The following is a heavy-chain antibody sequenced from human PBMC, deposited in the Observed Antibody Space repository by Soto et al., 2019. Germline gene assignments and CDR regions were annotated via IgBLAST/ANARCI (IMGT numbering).Heavy chain of an antibody. CDR3: ARDLGDIVVVSAATEFDH. CDR1: GYTFNNSG. Sequence: QVQLVQSGAEVKKPGASVKVSCKASGYTFNNSGISWVRQAPGRGLEWMGWISAKNGNTNYAQKNQGRVTMTTDTATRTAYMDLRSLRSDDTAVYFCARDLGDIVVVSAATEFDHWGQGTLVTVSS. J-gene: IGHJ4*02. D-gene: IGHD2-2*01. V-gene: IGHV1-18*04. CDR2: ISAKNGNT.